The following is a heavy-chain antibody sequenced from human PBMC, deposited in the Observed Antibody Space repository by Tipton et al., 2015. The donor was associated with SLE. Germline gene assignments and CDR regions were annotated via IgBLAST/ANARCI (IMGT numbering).Heavy chain of an antibody. J-gene: IGHJ4*02. CDR1: GGSFSGYY. CDR3: AGRGAPDCGGDCYYFDY. D-gene: IGHD2-21*02. CDR2: INHVGST. V-gene: IGHV4-34*01. Sequence: GLVKPSETLSLTCAVYGGSFSGYYWSWIRQPPGKGLEWIGEINHVGSTNYNPSLKSRVTIAVDTSKNQFSLKLSSVTAADTAVYYCAGRGAPDCGGDCYYFDYWGQGTLVTVSS.